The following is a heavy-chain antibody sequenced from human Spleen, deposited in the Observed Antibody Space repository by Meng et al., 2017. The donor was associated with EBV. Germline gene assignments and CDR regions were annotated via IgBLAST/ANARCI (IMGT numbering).Heavy chain of an antibody. D-gene: IGHD3-16*01. CDR2: IS. V-gene: IGHV1-18*01. CDR3: VREVLTPRDY. CDR1: GYTFSTYG. Sequence: QVQVGQSGAEVKMPGAPVQVSCKTSGYTFSTYGIHWVRQAPGQGLEWMGWISHYAQKLQGRVTMTRDTSTTTVYMELSSLRSEDTAVYYCVREVLTPRDYWGQGTLVTVSS. J-gene: IGHJ4*02.